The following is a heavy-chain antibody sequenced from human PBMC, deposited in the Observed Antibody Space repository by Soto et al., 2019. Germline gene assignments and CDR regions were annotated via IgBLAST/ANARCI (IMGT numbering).Heavy chain of an antibody. V-gene: IGHV1-3*01. CDR2: INAGNGNT. D-gene: IGHD2-15*01. CDR3: ARDPVVVVAAPPGDYGMDV. CDR1: GYTFTSYA. J-gene: IGHJ6*02. Sequence: ASVKVSCKASGYTFTSYAMHWVRQAPGQRLEWMGWINAGNGNTKYSQKFQGRVTITRDASASPAYMELSSLRSEDTAVYYCARDPVVVVAAPPGDYGMDVWGQGTTVTVSS.